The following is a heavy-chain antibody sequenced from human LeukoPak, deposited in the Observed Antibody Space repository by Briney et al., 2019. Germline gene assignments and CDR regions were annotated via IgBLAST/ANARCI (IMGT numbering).Heavy chain of an antibody. Sequence: PSGTLSLTCAVSGDSMISTNWWSWVRQPPGKGLELIGEIYHTGSTNYNPSLQSRVTISIDKSKNQFSLRLSSVTAADTAFCYCARRGGFFDFWGQGTLVTVSS. CDR3: ARRGGFFDF. J-gene: IGHJ4*02. CDR2: IYHTGST. D-gene: IGHD3-16*01. V-gene: IGHV4-4*02. CDR1: GDSMISTNW.